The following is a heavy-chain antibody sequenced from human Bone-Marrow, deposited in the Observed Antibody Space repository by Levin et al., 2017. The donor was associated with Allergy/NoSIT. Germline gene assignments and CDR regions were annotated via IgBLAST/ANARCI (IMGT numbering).Heavy chain of an antibody. CDR3: ARFGDYGGY. Sequence: GGSLRLSCAASGFTFSSYNMNWVRQAPGKGLEWISYISTSSSTIYYADSVKGRFSISRDHAKSSLYLQMNSLRAEDTAVYYCARFGDYGGYWGQGTLVTVSS. J-gene: IGHJ4*02. CDR2: ISTSSSTI. D-gene: IGHD4-17*01. V-gene: IGHV3-48*04. CDR1: GFTFSSYN.